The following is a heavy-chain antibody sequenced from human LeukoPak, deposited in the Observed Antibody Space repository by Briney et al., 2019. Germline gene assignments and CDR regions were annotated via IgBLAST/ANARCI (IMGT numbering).Heavy chain of an antibody. D-gene: IGHD4-17*01. J-gene: IGHJ4*02. V-gene: IGHV4-59*01. CDR3: ARDRYGDPDY. CDR1: GGSISSYY. Sequence: KPSETLSLTCTVSGGSISSYYWSWIRQPPGKGLEWIGYIYYRGSTNYNPSLKSRVTISVDTSKNQFSLKLSSMTAADTAVYYCARDRYGDPDYWGQGTLVTVSS. CDR2: IYYRGST.